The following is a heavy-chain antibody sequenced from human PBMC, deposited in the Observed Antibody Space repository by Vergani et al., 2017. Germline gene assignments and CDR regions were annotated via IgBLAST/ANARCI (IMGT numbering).Heavy chain of an antibody. V-gene: IGHV4-30-2*01. CDR1: GDSITNGGFS. Sequence: QLQLQQSGSGLLKPSQTLSLTCAVSGDSITNGGFSWNWIRQPPGKGPEWIGYIFPSGNSDYNPSLKIRVSISLDKSKNQFALWVISVTAADTAVYFCARASWKALVGYYYYMDVWGKGKAVVGSS. CDR2: IFPSGNS. CDR3: ARASWKALVGYYYYMDV. J-gene: IGHJ6*03. D-gene: IGHD1-1*01.